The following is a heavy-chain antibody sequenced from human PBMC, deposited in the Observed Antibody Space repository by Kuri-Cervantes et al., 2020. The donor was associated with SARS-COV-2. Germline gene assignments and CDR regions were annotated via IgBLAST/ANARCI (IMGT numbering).Heavy chain of an antibody. CDR3: ARDGRLYDSSGYPAFDI. D-gene: IGHD3-22*01. CDR2: INPNSGGT. J-gene: IGHJ3*02. V-gene: IGHV1-2*06. Sequence: GGSLRLSCKASGYTFTGYYMHWVRQAPGQGLEWMGRINPNSGGTNYAQKFQGRVTMTRDTSISTAYMELSRLRSDDTAVYYCARDGRLYDSSGYPAFDIWGQGTMVTVSS. CDR1: GYTFTGYY.